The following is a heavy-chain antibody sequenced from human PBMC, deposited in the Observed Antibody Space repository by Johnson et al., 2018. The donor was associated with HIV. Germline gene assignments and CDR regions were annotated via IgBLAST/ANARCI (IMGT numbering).Heavy chain of an antibody. V-gene: IGHV3-66*01. D-gene: IGHD3-9*01. CDR1: GFTFSTYW. Sequence: MQLVESGGGLVQPGGSLRLSCAASGFTFSTYWMSWVRQAPGKGLEWVSLIYSGDSTHYADSVEGRFTISRDNSKNTLYLQMNSLRAEDTAVYYCARWGPYDILTGYDAFDIWGQGTMVTVSS. J-gene: IGHJ3*02. CDR3: ARWGPYDILTGYDAFDI. CDR2: IYSGDST.